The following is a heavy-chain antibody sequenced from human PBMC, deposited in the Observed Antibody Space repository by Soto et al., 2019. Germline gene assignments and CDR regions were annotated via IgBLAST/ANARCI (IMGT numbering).Heavy chain of an antibody. D-gene: IGHD6-13*01. V-gene: IGHV4-34*01. Sequence: SETLSLTCAVYGGSFSGYYWSWIRQPPGKGLEWIGEINHSGSTNYNPSLKSRVTISVDTSKNQFSLKLSSVTAADTAVYYCARGGIAAVGSVGMDVWGQGATVTVYS. CDR3: ARGGIAAVGSVGMDV. CDR1: GGSFSGYY. J-gene: IGHJ6*02. CDR2: INHSGST.